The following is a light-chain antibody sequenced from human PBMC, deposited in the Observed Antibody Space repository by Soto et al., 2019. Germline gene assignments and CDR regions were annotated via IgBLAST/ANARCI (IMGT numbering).Light chain of an antibody. CDR2: EVG. CDR1: SSDVGAYNY. CDR3: SSYTSSTTQV. V-gene: IGLV2-14*01. J-gene: IGLJ3*02. Sequence: QSALTQPASVSGSPGQSITISCAGTSSDVGAYNYVSWYQQHPGKAPKLVIYEVGDRPSGVSNRFSGSKSSNTASLTISGLQAEDEADYYCSSYTSSTTQVFGGGTKVTVL.